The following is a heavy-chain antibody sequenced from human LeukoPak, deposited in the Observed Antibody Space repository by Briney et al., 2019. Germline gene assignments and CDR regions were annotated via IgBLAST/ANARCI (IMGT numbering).Heavy chain of an antibody. CDR3: AKDLAAAGTNAFDI. V-gene: IGHV3-48*04. Sequence: GGSLRLSCAASGFTFSSYSMNWVRQAPGKGLEWVSYISTSGSTKYYADSVKGRFTISRDNAKSSLYLQMNSLRAEDMALYYCAKDLAAAGTNAFDIWGQGTMVTVSS. CDR1: GFTFSSYS. D-gene: IGHD6-13*01. J-gene: IGHJ3*02. CDR2: ISTSGSTK.